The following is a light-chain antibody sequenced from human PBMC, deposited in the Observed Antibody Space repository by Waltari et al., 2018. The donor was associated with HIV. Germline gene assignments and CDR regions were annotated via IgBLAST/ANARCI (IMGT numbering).Light chain of an antibody. Sequence: QLVLTQSPSASASLGASVKLTCTLSSGHRTYAIAWHQQQPEKGPRYLMTLNNDGSHTKGDGIPDRFSGSSSGAERYLTISSLQSEDEAVYYCQTWGTAIRVFGGGTKLTVL. J-gene: IGLJ3*02. CDR2: LNNDGSH. CDR3: QTWGTAIRV. V-gene: IGLV4-69*01. CDR1: SGHRTYA.